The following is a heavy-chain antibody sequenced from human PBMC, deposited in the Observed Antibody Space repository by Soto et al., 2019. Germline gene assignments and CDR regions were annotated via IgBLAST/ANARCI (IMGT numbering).Heavy chain of an antibody. Sequence: GESLKISCKGSGYSFTNYWIGWVRQMPGKGLEWMGTVYPGDSETRYSPSFQGQVTVSADKSISTAYLQWTSLKASDTAMYYCARGIIAAAGTDAFDIWGQGTMVTVSS. D-gene: IGHD6-13*01. CDR2: VYPGDSET. CDR3: ARGIIAAAGTDAFDI. V-gene: IGHV5-51*01. CDR1: GYSFTNYW. J-gene: IGHJ3*02.